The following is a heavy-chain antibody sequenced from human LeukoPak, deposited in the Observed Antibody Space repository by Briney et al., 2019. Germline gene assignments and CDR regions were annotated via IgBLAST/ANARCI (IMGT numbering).Heavy chain of an antibody. Sequence: PSETLSLTCTVSGGSVSSGSYYWSWIRQPPGKGLEWIGYIYYSGSTNYNPSLKSRVTISVDTSKNQFSLKLSSVTAADTAVYYCARGRRPADVQQLSGYYFDYWGQGTLVTVSS. D-gene: IGHD6-13*01. CDR3: ARGRRPADVQQLSGYYFDY. J-gene: IGHJ4*02. CDR1: GGSVSSGSYY. V-gene: IGHV4-61*01. CDR2: IYYSGST.